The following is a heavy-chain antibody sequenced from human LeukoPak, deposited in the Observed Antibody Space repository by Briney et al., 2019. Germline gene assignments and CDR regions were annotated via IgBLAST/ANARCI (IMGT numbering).Heavy chain of an antibody. CDR3: TRDSYSSAWD. V-gene: IGHV3-74*01. CDR2: INNDGSTT. J-gene: IGHJ4*02. Sequence: GGSLRLSCSASGFTFSTYAMHWVRQAPGKGLVWVSRINNDGSTTAYADSVKGRFTISRDNAKNTLYLQMNSLRADDTAVYYCTRDSYSSAWDWGQGTLVTVSS. CDR1: GFTFSTYA. D-gene: IGHD6-19*01.